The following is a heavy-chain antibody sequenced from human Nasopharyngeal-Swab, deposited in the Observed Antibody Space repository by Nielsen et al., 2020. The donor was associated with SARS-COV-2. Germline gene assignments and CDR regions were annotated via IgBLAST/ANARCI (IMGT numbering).Heavy chain of an antibody. V-gene: IGHV1-24*01. CDR2: FDPEDGET. CDR3: AIGEVVADTGWFDP. Sequence: ASVKVSCKVSGYTLPELSLHWVRQAPGKGLEWMGGFDPEDGETIYAQKFQGRVTMTEDTSTDTAYMELSSLRSEDTAVYYCAIGEVVADTGWFDPWGQGTLVTVSS. CDR1: GYTLPELS. J-gene: IGHJ5*02. D-gene: IGHD2-15*01.